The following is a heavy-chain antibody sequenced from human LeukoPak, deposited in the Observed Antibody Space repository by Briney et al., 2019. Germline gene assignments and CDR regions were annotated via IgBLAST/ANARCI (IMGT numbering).Heavy chain of an antibody. CDR2: IRSDSSYI. D-gene: IGHD3-22*01. Sequence: PGGSLRLSCAASGFSFSTYTMNWVRQAPGKGLEWVSFIRSDSSYIYYADSVKGRFTISRDNDKRSLYLQMDNLRVEDTAIYYCARVNTMTRNYGAFDIWGKGIMVTV. J-gene: IGHJ3*02. V-gene: IGHV3-21*01. CDR1: GFSFSTYT. CDR3: ARVNTMTRNYGAFDI.